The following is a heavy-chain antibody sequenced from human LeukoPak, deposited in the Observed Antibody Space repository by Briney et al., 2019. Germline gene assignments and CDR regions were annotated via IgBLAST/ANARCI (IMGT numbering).Heavy chain of an antibody. Sequence: GGSLRLSCAASGFTFSSYLMSWVRQAPGKGLEWVANIKQDGSEKYYVDSVKGRFTISRDNAKNSLYLQMNSLRAEDTAVYYCARAPQYYYGMDVWGQGTTVTVSS. V-gene: IGHV3-7*01. CDR2: IKQDGSEK. CDR1: GFTFSSYL. CDR3: ARAPQYYYGMDV. J-gene: IGHJ6*02.